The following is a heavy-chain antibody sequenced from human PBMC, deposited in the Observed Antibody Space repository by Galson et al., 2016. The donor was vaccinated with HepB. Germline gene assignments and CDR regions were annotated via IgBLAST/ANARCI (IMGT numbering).Heavy chain of an antibody. CDR1: GFTFSSFG. CDR3: ARDYRGAYGSLTAYGGYFDF. D-gene: IGHD3-9*01. V-gene: IGHV3-30*03. J-gene: IGHJ4*02. CDR2: ISYGGKNK. Sequence: SLRLSCAASGFTFSSFGMFWVRQAPGKGLEWVTFISYGGKNKVDADSVKGRFTISRDNSKQTVYLQMDSLRAEDTGVYYCARDYRGAYGSLTAYGGYFDFWGQGTLVTVSS.